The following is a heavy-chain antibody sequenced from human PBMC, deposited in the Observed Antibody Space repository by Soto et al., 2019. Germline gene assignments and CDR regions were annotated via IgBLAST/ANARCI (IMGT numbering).Heavy chain of an antibody. Sequence: PGESLKLSCEGSGYTFAYYWVGWVRQMPGKGQEWMGVICPGDSDTRYSPSFQGHVTISADKSISTAYLQWSSLKASDTAVYYCARLQGENIAVASNDYYAMDVWGQGTTVTVSS. CDR2: ICPGDSDT. CDR3: ARLQGENIAVASNDYYAMDV. D-gene: IGHD6-19*01. V-gene: IGHV5-51*01. J-gene: IGHJ6*02. CDR1: GYTFAYYW.